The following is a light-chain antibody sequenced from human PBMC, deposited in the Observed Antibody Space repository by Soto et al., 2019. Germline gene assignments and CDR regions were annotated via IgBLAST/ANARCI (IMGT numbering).Light chain of an antibody. Sequence: QSVLTQPPSASGTPGQRVTISCSGSSSNIGSNTVNWYQQLPGTAPKLLIYSDNQRPSGVPARFSCAKSGTSASLAISCLQSEDEDDYYCAAWDDSRNGWVFGGGTKLTVL. CDR3: AAWDDSRNGWV. V-gene: IGLV1-44*01. CDR1: SSNIGSNT. J-gene: IGLJ3*02. CDR2: SDN.